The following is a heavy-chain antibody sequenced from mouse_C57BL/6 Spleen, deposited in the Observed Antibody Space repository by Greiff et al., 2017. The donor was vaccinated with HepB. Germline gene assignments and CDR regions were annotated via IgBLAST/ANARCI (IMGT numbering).Heavy chain of an antibody. D-gene: IGHD3-2*02. CDR1: GYTFTSYW. CDR2: IDPSDSYT. V-gene: IGHV1-59*01. J-gene: IGHJ2*01. CDR3: ARSRQSRLRDDY. Sequence: QVQLQQPGAELVRPGTSVKLSCKASGYTFTSYWMHWVKQRPGQGLEWIGVIDPSDSYTNYNQKFKGKATLTVDTSSSTAYMQRSSLTSEDSAVYYCARSRQSRLRDDYWGQGTTLTVSS.